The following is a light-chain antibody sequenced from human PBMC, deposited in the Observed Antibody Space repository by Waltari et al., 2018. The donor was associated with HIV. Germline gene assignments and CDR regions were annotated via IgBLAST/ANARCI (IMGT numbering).Light chain of an antibody. CDR2: EVS. J-gene: IGLJ2*01. CDR3: SSYGGSANLL. Sequence: QSALTQPPSASGSPGQSVTISCPGPSSDIGGYTYVSWYQQYPGNAPKLMIHEVSKRPSGVPDRFSGSKSANTASLTVSGLQAEDEADYYCSSYGGSANLLFGGGTKLTVL. V-gene: IGLV2-8*01. CDR1: SSDIGGYTY.